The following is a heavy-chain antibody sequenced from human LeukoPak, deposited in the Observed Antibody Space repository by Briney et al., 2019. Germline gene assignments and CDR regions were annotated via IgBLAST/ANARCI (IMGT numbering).Heavy chain of an antibody. V-gene: IGHV3-21*04. CDR1: GFTFSSYS. Sequence: GGSLRLSCAASGFTFSSYSMNWVRQAPEKGLEWVSSISSSSSYIYYADSVKGRFTISRDNSKNTLYLQMNSLRAEDTAVYYCAKAGDSSSSPLFLDWGQGTLVTVSS. D-gene: IGHD6-6*01. CDR2: ISSSSSYI. J-gene: IGHJ4*02. CDR3: AKAGDSSSSPLFLD.